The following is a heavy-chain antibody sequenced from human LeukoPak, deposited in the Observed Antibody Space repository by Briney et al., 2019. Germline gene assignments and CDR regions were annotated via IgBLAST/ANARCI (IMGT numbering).Heavy chain of an antibody. CDR3: ARAGAHITMVRGVIIKGAAFDI. V-gene: IGHV4-39*07. J-gene: IGHJ3*02. CDR1: GGSISSSSYY. Sequence: PSETLSLTCTVSGGSISSSSYYWGWIRQPPGKGLEWIGSIYYSGSTYYNPSLKSRVTISVDTSKNQFSLKLSSVTAADTAVYYCARAGAHITMVRGVIIKGAAFDIWGQGTMVTVSS. D-gene: IGHD3-10*01. CDR2: IYYSGST.